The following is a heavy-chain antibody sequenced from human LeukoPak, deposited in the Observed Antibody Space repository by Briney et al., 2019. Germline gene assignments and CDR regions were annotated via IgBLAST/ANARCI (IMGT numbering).Heavy chain of an antibody. CDR1: GFTFSTYG. J-gene: IGHJ4*02. CDR3: AKDLETY. CDR2: IRYDGVNK. V-gene: IGHV3-30*02. Sequence: GGSLRLSCAASGFTFSTYGMHWVRQAPGKGLEWVAFIRYDGVNKYYADSVKGRFTISRDNSKNTLYLQMNSLRAEDTAVYYCAKDLETYWGQGTLVTGSS.